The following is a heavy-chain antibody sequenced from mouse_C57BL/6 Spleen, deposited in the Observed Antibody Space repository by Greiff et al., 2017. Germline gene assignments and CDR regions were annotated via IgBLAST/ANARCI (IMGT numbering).Heavy chain of an antibody. V-gene: IGHV1-5*01. CDR1: GYTFTSYW. D-gene: IGHD2-5*01. J-gene: IGHJ4*01. CDR2: IYPGNSDT. Sequence: EVQLQQSGTVLARPGASVKMSCKTSGYTFTSYWMHWVKQRPGQGLEWIGAIYPGNSDTSYNQKFKGKAKLTAVTSASTAYMELSSLTNEDFAVYYCTRKSNYGGYYAMDYWGQGTSVTVSS. CDR3: TRKSNYGGYYAMDY.